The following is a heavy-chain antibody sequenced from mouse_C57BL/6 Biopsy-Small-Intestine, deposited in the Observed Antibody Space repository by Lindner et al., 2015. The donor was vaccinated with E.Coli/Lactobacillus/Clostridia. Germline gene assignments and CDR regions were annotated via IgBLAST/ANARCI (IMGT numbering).Heavy chain of an antibody. CDR1: GYSFTGYY. CDR2: INPSTGGT. D-gene: IGHD2-5*01. Sequence: VQLQESGLRLGKPGASVKISCKASGYSFTGYYIHWVKQSPETSLEWIGEINPSTGGTAYNQQFMAKATLTVDKSSSTAYMQLRSLTSEDSAVYYCARSPYYSNFPYYYAMDVLGSRNLSHRLL. J-gene: IGHJ4*01. CDR3: ARSPYYSNFPYYYAMDV. V-gene: IGHV1-42*01.